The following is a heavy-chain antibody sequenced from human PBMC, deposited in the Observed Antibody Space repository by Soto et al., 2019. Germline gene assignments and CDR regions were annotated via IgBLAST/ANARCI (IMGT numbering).Heavy chain of an antibody. CDR1: GGSISSGDYY. J-gene: IGHJ6*02. CDR3: ARDRKGGGYSYGSYYYGMDV. V-gene: IGHV4-30-4*01. D-gene: IGHD5-18*01. Sequence: SETLSLTCTVSGGSISSGDYYWSWIRQPPGKGLEWIGYIYYSGSTYYDPSLKSRVTISVDTSKNQFSLKLSSVTAADTAVYYCARDRKGGGYSYGSYYYGMDVWGQGTTVTVSS. CDR2: IYYSGST.